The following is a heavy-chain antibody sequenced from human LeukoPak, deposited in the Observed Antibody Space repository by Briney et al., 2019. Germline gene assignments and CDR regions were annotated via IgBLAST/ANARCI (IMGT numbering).Heavy chain of an antibody. V-gene: IGHV4-39*07. CDR3: ARAWIQLWLPRYFDY. CDR2: IFYSGST. CDR1: GGSISSSSYY. D-gene: IGHD5-18*01. J-gene: IGHJ4*02. Sequence: PSETLSLTCTVSGGSISSSSYYWGWIRQPPGKGLEWIANIFYSGSTYYNPSLKSRVTISVDTSKNQFSLKLSSVTAADTAVYYCARAWIQLWLPRYFDYWGQGTLVTVSS.